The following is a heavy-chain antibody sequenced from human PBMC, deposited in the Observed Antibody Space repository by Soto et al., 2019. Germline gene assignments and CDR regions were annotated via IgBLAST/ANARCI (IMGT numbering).Heavy chain of an antibody. CDR1: GFTFSSYS. D-gene: IGHD6-13*01. Sequence: PGGSLRLSCAASGFTFSSYSVNWVRQAPGKGLEWVSSISSSSSYIYYADSVKGRFTISRDNAKNSLYLQMNSLRAEDTAVYYCAAQGYSSSRWFDPWGQGTLVTVSS. J-gene: IGHJ5*02. CDR2: ISSSSSYI. CDR3: AAQGYSSSRWFDP. V-gene: IGHV3-21*01.